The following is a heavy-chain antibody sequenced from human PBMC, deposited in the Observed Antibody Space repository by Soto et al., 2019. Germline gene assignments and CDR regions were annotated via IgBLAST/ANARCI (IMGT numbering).Heavy chain of an antibody. Sequence: PSETLSLTCAVSGGSLSKYNWNWFRQSAGKGLEWIGRIYSNGKAYYNPSLKSRVTMSLDTLNNQVSLRLSSVTAADTAKYYCARERTYQLSGDDTLDIWGLGTMVTVSS. D-gene: IGHD2-2*01. J-gene: IGHJ3*02. CDR1: GGSLSKYN. CDR3: ARERTYQLSGDDTLDI. V-gene: IGHV4-4*07. CDR2: IYSNGKA.